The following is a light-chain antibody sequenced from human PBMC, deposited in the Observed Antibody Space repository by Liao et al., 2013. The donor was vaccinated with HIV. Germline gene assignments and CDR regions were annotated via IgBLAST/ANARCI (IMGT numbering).Light chain of an antibody. CDR3: QVWDSSSLWV. Sequence: SYVLTQPPSVSVAPGETATITCGGNNIGSKTVHWYQQKPAQAPVLVIFSDTDRPSEIPERFSGSNSGNTATLTITRVESSDEADYYCQVWDSSSLWVFGGGTKLTVL. CDR1: NIGSKT. V-gene: IGLV3-21*04. J-gene: IGLJ3*02. CDR2: SDT.